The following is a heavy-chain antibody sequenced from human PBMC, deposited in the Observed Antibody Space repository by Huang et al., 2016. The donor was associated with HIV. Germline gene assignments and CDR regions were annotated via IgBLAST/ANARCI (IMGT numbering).Heavy chain of an antibody. V-gene: IGHV4-39*02. CDR2: IYYSGTT. J-gene: IGHJ1*01. Sequence: QESGPGLVGPSETLSLTCAVSGDSINSNTFYWGWIRRPTGKGLEWSGSIYYSGTTYYSPALKRRARIAVDASKNRIFLHLRSVTAADTGVYYCARTGVAVSDDPEYFQHWGQGALVT. CDR3: ARTGVAVSDDPEYFQH. D-gene: IGHD3-3*01. CDR1: GDSINSNTFY.